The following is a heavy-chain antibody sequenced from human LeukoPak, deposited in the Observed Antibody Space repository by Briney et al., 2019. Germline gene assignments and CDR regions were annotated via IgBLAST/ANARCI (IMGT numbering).Heavy chain of an antibody. CDR2: IYSSGST. CDR1: GGSISGHY. D-gene: IGHD6-19*01. V-gene: IGHV4-59*11. CDR3: ARRIGSDHLPDYYYYYYMDV. Sequence: SETLSLTCTVSGGSISGHYGSWIRQPPGKGLEWIGYIYSSGSTNYSPSLKSRVTISVDTSKNQFSLKLSSVTAADTAVYFCARRIGSDHLPDYYYYYYMDVWGKGTTVTVSS. J-gene: IGHJ6*03.